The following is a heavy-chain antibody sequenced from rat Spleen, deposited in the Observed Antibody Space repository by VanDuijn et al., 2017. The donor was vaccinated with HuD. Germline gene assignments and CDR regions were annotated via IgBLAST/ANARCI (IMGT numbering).Heavy chain of an antibody. CDR3: TRDSDWYFDF. CDR2: ITNTGSNT. J-gene: IGHJ1*01. Sequence: EVQLVESGGGLVQPGRSLKLSCVASGFTFNNYWMTWIRQAPGKGLEWVASITNTGSNTYYPDSVKGRFTISRDNTKSTLYLQMNSLRSEDTATYYCTRDSDWYFDFWGPGTMVTVSS. V-gene: IGHV5-31*01. CDR1: GFTFNNYW. D-gene: IGHD4-3*01.